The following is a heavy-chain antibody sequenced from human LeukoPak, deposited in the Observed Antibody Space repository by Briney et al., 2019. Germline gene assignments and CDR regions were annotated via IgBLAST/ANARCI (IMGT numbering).Heavy chain of an antibody. Sequence: GSLRLSCAASGFTFSSYSMMWVRQAPGKGLEWVANIKQDGSEKYYVDSVKGRFTISRDNAKNSLYLQMNSLRAEDTAVYYCARPSYYYDSSGYSNWGQGTLVTVSS. CDR1: GFTFSSYS. V-gene: IGHV3-7*01. J-gene: IGHJ4*02. CDR2: IKQDGSEK. CDR3: ARPSYYYDSSGYSN. D-gene: IGHD3-22*01.